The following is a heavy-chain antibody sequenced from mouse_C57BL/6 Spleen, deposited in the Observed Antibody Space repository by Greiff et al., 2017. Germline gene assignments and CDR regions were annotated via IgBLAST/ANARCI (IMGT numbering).Heavy chain of an antibody. V-gene: IGHV5-9-1*02. Sequence: DVQLVESGEGLVKPGGSLKLSCAASGFTFSSYAMSWVRQTPEKRLEWVAYISSGGDYIYYADTVKGRFTISRDNARNTLYLQMSSLKSADTAMYYCTRDRGDGYYGYYFDYWGQGTTLTVSS. CDR2: ISSGGDYI. CDR1: GFTFSSYA. D-gene: IGHD2-3*01. CDR3: TRDRGDGYYGYYFDY. J-gene: IGHJ2*01.